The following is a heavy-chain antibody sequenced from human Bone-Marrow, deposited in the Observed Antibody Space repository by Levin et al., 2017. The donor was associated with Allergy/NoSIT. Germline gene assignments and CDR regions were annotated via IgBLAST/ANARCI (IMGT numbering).Heavy chain of an antibody. CDR3: ATEGEMVRRIMMPRGFDC. CDR2: IIPAFGAA. J-gene: IGHJ4*02. Sequence: KISCKASGGTFSTYGLSWVRQAPGHGLEWMGGIIPAFGAANNAQKFQGRVSFTAEELTSTVYMELTSLRSEDTAVYYCATEGEMVRRIMMPRGFDCWGQGTLVTVSS. D-gene: IGHD3-10*01. V-gene: IGHV1-69*01. CDR1: GGTFSTYG.